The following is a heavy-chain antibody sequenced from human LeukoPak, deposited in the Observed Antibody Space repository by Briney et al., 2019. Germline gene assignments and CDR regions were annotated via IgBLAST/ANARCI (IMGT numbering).Heavy chain of an antibody. CDR3: ARLTGYYYGMDV. J-gene: IGHJ6*02. Sequence: ASVKVSCKASGGTFSSYAISWVRQAPGQGLEWMGGIIPIFGTANYAQKFQGRVTMTRNTSISTAYMELSSLRSEDTAVYYCARLTGYYYGMDVWGQGTTVTVSS. V-gene: IGHV1-69*05. CDR1: GGTFSSYA. CDR2: IIPIFGTA. D-gene: IGHD3-10*01.